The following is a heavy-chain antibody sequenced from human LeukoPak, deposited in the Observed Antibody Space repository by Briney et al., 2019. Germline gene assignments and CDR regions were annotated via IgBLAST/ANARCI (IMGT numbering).Heavy chain of an antibody. J-gene: IGHJ3*02. CDR1: GGSISSYY. CDR3: ARETHHPVLLWFGELFRAFDI. CDR2: IYYSGST. D-gene: IGHD3-10*01. V-gene: IGHV4-59*12. Sequence: PSETLSLTCTVSGGSISSYYWSWIRQPPGKGLEWIGYIYYSGSTNYNPSLKSRVTISVDTSKNQFSLKLSSVTAADTAVYYCARETHHPVLLWFGELFRAFDIWGQGTMVTVSS.